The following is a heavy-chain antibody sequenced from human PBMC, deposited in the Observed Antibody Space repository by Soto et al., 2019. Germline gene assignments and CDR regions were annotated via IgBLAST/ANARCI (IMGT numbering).Heavy chain of an antibody. CDR3: ARSYGQWLLLRSFDY. J-gene: IGHJ4*02. Sequence: GASVKVSCKASGYTFTSYGISWVRQAPGQGLEWMGWISAYNGNTNYAQKLQGRVTMTTNTSTSTAYMELRSLRSDDTAVYYCARSYGQWLLLRSFDYWGQGTRGTVSS. V-gene: IGHV1-18*01. CDR2: ISAYNGNT. D-gene: IGHD3-22*01. CDR1: GYTFTSYG.